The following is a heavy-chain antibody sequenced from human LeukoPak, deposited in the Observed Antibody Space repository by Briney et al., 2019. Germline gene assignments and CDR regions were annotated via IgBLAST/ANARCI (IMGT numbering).Heavy chain of an antibody. D-gene: IGHD2-2*01. J-gene: IGHJ3*02. CDR3: ALGKCPTTTCYPGVAFDI. Sequence: SETLSLTCSVSIGSISSSKWWSWVRQFPVKGLEWIGEIYLYGTTNYNPSFTSRVTMSVDRSRNQFSLKLTSVTAADTAVYYCALGKCPTTTCYPGVAFDIWGHGTMVTVSS. CDR1: IGSISSSKW. V-gene: IGHV4-4*02. CDR2: IYLYGTT.